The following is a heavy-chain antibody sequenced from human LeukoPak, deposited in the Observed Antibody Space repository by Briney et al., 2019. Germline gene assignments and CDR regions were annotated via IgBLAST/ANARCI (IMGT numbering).Heavy chain of an antibody. CDR1: GGSITSSNYY. D-gene: IGHD3-9*01. V-gene: IGHV4-39*01. J-gene: IGHJ5*02. CDR2: IYYTGST. CDR3: ANGGVLRYFDWLS. Sequence: KPLETLSLTCTVSGGSITSSNYYWGWIRQPPGKGLDWIGSIYYTGSTYYNPSLKSRVTVSVDTSKNQFSLKLSSVTAADTAVYYCANGGVLRYFDWLSWGQGTLVTVSS.